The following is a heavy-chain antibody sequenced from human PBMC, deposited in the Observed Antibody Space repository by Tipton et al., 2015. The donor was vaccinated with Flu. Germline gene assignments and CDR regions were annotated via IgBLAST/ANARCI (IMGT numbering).Heavy chain of an antibody. Sequence: SLRLSCAASGFTFSDYYMSWIRQAPGKGLEWVSYISSSGSTIYYADSVKGRFTISRDNAKNSLYLQMNSLRAEDTAVYYCARPILPDYYDSSGYHHDAFDIWAKGQWSPSLQ. D-gene: IGHD3-22*01. CDR2: ISSSGSTI. J-gene: IGHJ3*02. CDR3: ARPILPDYYDSSGYHHDAFDI. CDR1: GFTFSDYY. V-gene: IGHV3-11*01.